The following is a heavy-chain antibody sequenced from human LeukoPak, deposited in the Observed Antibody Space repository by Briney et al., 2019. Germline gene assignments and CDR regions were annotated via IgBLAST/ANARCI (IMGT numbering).Heavy chain of an antibody. CDR3: ARGGSGGYYGDY. V-gene: IGHV3-7*01. J-gene: IGHJ4*02. CDR2: VNRDGSET. D-gene: IGHD3-22*01. CDR1: GFALSSHW. Sequence: PGGSLRLSCAASGFALSSHWMTWVRQVPGRGPEWVANVNRDGSETYYLDSVKGRFTISKDNAKNSLYLQMNSLRAEDTAVYYCARGGSGGYYGDYWGQGTLVTVSS.